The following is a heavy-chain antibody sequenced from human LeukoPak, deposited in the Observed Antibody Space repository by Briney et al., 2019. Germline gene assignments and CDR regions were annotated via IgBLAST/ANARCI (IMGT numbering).Heavy chain of an antibody. CDR3: ASVSIAAAGTHYYYYYMDV. V-gene: IGHV1-69*13. J-gene: IGHJ6*03. CDR2: IIPIFGTA. D-gene: IGHD6-13*01. Sequence: SVKVSCKASGGTFSSYAISWVRQAPGQGLEWMGGIIPIFGTANYAQKFQGRVTITADESTSTAYMELSSLRSEDTAVYYCASVSIAAAGTHYYYYYMDVWGKGTTVTVSS. CDR1: GGTFSSYA.